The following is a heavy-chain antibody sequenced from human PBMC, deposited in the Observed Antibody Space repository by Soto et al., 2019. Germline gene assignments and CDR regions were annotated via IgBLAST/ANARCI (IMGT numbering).Heavy chain of an antibody. D-gene: IGHD2-15*01. CDR2: ISGSGGNT. CDR1: GFTFSSYA. CDR3: AKDSAGTPYYYFDY. J-gene: IGHJ4*02. Sequence: PGGSLRLSCAASGFTFSSYAMSWVRQAPGKGLEWVSAISGSGGNTYYADSVKGRFTISRDNSKNTLYLQMNSLRAEDTAVYYCAKDSAGTPYYYFDYWGQGTLVTVS. V-gene: IGHV3-23*01.